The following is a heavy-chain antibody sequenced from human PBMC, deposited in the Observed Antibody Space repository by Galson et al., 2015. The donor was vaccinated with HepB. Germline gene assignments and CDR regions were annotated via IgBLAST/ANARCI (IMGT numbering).Heavy chain of an antibody. Sequence: SLRLSCAASGFTVSSNYMSWVRQAPGKGLEWVSVIYSGGSTYYADSVKGRFTISRDNSKNTLYLQMNSLRAEDTAVYYCARDRQAQYGDFSESDGMDVWGQGTTVTVSS. J-gene: IGHJ6*02. CDR1: GFTVSSNY. CDR2: IYSGGST. CDR3: ARDRQAQYGDFSESDGMDV. V-gene: IGHV3-66*02. D-gene: IGHD4-17*01.